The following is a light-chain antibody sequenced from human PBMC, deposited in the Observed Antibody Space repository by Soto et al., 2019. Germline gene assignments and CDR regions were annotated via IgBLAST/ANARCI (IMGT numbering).Light chain of an antibody. V-gene: IGLV2-11*01. Sequence: QSALTQPRSVSGSPGQSVTISCTGTNSDIGGYNYVSWYQQHPGNAPKVMIYDVSRRPSGVPDRFSGSKSGNTSSLTIAGLQAEDESDYYCCSYAGTYNLWVFGGGTKVTVL. CDR2: DVS. J-gene: IGLJ3*02. CDR3: CSYAGTYNLWV. CDR1: NSDIGGYNY.